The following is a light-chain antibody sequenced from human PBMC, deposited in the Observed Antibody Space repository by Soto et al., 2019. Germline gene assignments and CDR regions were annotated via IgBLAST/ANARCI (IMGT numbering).Light chain of an antibody. CDR1: QGIRND. CDR3: LQDHSYPWT. J-gene: IGKJ1*01. Sequence: AIQLTQSPSSLSASVGDRVSITCRASQGIRNDLGWYQHKPGKAPKLLIHGASSLQSGVPSRFSGSASGTEFTLTISSLLPEDLASYYCLQDHSYPWTFGQGTKVEI. V-gene: IGKV1-6*01. CDR2: GAS.